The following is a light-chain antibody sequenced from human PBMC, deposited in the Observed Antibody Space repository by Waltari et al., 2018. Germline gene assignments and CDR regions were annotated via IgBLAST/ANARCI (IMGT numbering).Light chain of an antibody. V-gene: IGLV2-11*01. Sequence: QSALTQPRSVSGSPGQSVTISCTGTSSDVGGYTYVSWYHQPPGKPAKLIIFSVSNRPAGVPNRSSGSKSGNTASLTISGLQAEDEADYYCSSYARGRTFVFGAGTKVTVV. CDR3: SSYARGRTFV. J-gene: IGLJ1*01. CDR2: SVS. CDR1: SSDVGGYTY.